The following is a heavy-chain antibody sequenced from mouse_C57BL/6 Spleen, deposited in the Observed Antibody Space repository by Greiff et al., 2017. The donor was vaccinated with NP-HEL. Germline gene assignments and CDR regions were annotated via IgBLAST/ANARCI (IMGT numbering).Heavy chain of an antibody. Sequence: VQLQQSGAELVKPGASVKISCKASGYAFSSYWMNWVKQRPGKGLEWIGQIYPGDGDTNYNGKFKGKATLTADKSSSTAYMQLSSLTSEDSAVYFCARRTYGSSYKYFDVWGTRTTVTVSS. CDR2: IYPGDGDT. D-gene: IGHD1-1*01. J-gene: IGHJ1*03. CDR3: ARRTYGSSYKYFDV. CDR1: GYAFSSYW. V-gene: IGHV1-80*01.